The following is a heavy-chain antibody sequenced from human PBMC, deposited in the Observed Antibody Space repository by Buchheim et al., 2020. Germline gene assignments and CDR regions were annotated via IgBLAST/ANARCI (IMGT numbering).Heavy chain of an antibody. CDR1: GFTFSSYW. J-gene: IGHJ4*02. CDR3: ARDRRPEYYYDSSGYYYHYFDY. CDR2: INSDGSST. Sequence: EVQLVESGGGLVQPGGSLRLSCAASGFTFSSYWMHWVRQAPGKGLVWVSRINSDGSSTSYADSVKGRFTISRGNAKNTPYLQMNSLGAEDTAVYYCARDRRPEYYYDSSGYYYHYFDYWGQGTL. D-gene: IGHD3-22*01. V-gene: IGHV3-74*01.